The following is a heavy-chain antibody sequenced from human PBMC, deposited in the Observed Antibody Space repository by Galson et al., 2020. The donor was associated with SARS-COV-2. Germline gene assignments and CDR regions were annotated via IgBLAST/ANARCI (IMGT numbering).Heavy chain of an antibody. V-gene: IGHV1-18*01. CDR2: ISPFNGNT. CDR3: ARNYGSGSLFRGAFDI. CDR1: GYAFTSYG. D-gene: IGHD3-10*01. J-gene: IGHJ3*02. Sequence: GESLKISCKSSGYAFTSYGITWVRQAPGQGLEWMAWISPFNGNTNYAQNFRGRVTMTTDTSTSTAYMELRSRRSDDTAVYYCARNYGSGSLFRGAFDIWGQGTMVTVSS.